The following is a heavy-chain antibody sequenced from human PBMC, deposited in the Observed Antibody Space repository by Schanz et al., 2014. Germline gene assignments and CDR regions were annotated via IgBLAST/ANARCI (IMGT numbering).Heavy chain of an antibody. J-gene: IGHJ4*02. D-gene: IGHD6-13*01. CDR3: ARGLIAAAGGAFDY. Sequence: EVHLLESGGGLVEPGGSLRLSCATSGFSLDIFAVSWVRQAPGKGLEWVSVISASGGTNYAESVKGRFTISRDNSKNTLYLQMNSLRAGDAAVYYCARGLIAAAGGAFDYWGQGTLVAVSA. CDR2: ISASGGT. V-gene: IGHV3-23*01. CDR1: GFSLDIFA.